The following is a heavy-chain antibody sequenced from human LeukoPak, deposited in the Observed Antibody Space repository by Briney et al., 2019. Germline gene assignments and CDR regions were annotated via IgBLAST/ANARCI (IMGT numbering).Heavy chain of an antibody. J-gene: IGHJ4*02. CDR3: VGDPTTNRFQFFHY. D-gene: IGHD1-14*01. Sequence: PGGSLRLSCTASGFIFSNFGINWVRQAPGKGLEWVSCMDRHTDIYYADSVEGRFTISRDNAKNSVFLQMNSLTVEDTAVYYCVGDPTTNRFQFFHYWGQGALVTVSS. V-gene: IGHV3-21*01. CDR2: MDRHTDI. CDR1: GFIFSNFG.